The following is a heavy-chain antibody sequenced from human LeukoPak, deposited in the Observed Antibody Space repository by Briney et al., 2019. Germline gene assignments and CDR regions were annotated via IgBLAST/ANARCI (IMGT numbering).Heavy chain of an antibody. CDR1: GGSISSYY. Sequence: SETLSLTCNVSGGSISSYYWSWIRQPPGKGLEWIGYIYYSGSTNYNPSLKSRVTISVDTSKNQFSLKLTSVTAADTAVYYCARMGPPFRGVRYYYYMDVWGKGTTVTVSS. J-gene: IGHJ6*03. CDR3: ARMGPPFRGVRYYYYMDV. CDR2: IYYSGST. V-gene: IGHV4-59*01. D-gene: IGHD3-10*01.